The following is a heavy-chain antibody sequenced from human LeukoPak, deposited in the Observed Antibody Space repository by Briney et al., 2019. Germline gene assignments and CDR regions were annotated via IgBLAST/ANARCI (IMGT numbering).Heavy chain of an antibody. CDR3: ARSPMTPYDSSGYFDY. D-gene: IGHD3-22*01. J-gene: IGHJ4*02. CDR2: IYNSGIT. Sequence: SETLSLTCTVSGVSMSSYYWTWIRQPPGKGLEWIGYIYNSGITNYNPSLKSRVTISVDTSKNQFSLKLSSVTAADTAVYYCARSPMTPYDSSGYFDYWGQGTLVTVSS. CDR1: GVSMSSYY. V-gene: IGHV4-59*01.